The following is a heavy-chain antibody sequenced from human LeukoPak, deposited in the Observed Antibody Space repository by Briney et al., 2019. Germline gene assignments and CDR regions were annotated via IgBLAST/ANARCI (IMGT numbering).Heavy chain of an antibody. CDR3: ARDRRSIAARPDFDP. J-gene: IGHJ5*02. V-gene: IGHV3-21*01. D-gene: IGHD6-6*01. Sequence: GGSLRLSCAASGFTFSSYSMNWVRQAPGKGLEWVSSISSSSSYIYYADSVKGRFTISRDNAKNSLYLQMNSLRAEDTAVYYCARDRRSIAARPDFDPWGQGTLVTVSS. CDR1: GFTFSSYS. CDR2: ISSSSSYI.